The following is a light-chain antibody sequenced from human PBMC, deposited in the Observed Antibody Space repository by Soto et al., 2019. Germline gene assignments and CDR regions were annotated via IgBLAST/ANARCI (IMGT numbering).Light chain of an antibody. CDR1: QRLSSNY. V-gene: IGKV3-20*01. J-gene: IGKJ4*01. CDR3: QQYGSSLVT. CDR2: CAS. Sequence: EIVLTQSPGTLSLSPGERATLSCRASQRLSSNYLAWYQQKPAQAPRLLILCASRRATGIPDRFSGSGSGTDFTLTINRLEPEDSAVYYCQQYGSSLVTFGGGTKVEI.